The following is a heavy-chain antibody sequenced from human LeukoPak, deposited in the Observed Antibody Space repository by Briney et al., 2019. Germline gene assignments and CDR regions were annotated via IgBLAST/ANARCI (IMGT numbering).Heavy chain of an antibody. V-gene: IGHV4-34*01. Sequence: SETLSLTCAVYGGSFSGYYWSWIRQPPGKGLEWIGEINHSGSTNYNPSLKSRVTISVDTSKNQFSLKLSSVTAADTAVYYCARDEDGAFDIWGQGQWSPSLQ. J-gene: IGHJ3*02. CDR1: GGSFSGYY. CDR3: ARDEDGAFDI. CDR2: INHSGST.